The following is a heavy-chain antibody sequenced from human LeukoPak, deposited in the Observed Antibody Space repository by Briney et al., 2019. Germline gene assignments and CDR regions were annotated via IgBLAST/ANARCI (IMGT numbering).Heavy chain of an antibody. CDR1: GGSFSGYY. J-gene: IGHJ4*02. CDR2: INHSGST. CDR3: ARDYYGSGRGGHFDY. V-gene: IGHV4-34*01. D-gene: IGHD3-10*01. Sequence: SETLSLTCAVYGGSFSGYYWSWIRQPPGKGLEWIGEINHSGSTNYNPSLKSRVSISVDTSKNQFSLKLSSVTAADTAVYYCARDYYGSGRGGHFDYWGQGTLVTVSS.